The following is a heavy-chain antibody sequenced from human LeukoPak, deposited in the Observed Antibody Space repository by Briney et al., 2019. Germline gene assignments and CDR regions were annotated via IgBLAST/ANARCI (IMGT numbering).Heavy chain of an antibody. CDR3: ARHLLSKSYYF. CDR2: IHYRGNT. J-gene: IGHJ4*02. V-gene: IGHV4-39*01. Sequence: SETLSLTCTVSGGSISSDSYYWGWIRQTPGKGLEWIGSIHYRGNTYNNPSLKSRVTLSVDTSKSQFSLKLSSVTAADTAVYYCARHLLSKSYYFWGPGTLVTVSS. D-gene: IGHD1-26*01. CDR1: GGSISSDSYY.